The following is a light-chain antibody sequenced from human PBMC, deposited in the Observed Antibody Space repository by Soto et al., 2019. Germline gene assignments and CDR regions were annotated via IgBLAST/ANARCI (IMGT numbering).Light chain of an antibody. Sequence: EIVLTQSPATLSLSPGERATLSCRASQSVSSYLAWYQQKPGQAPRLLIYDASNRATGIPARFSGSGSGTDSTLTISSLEPEDFALYYCQQRGSWPPAFGGGTKVEIK. J-gene: IGKJ4*01. CDR3: QQRGSWPPA. CDR2: DAS. V-gene: IGKV3-11*01. CDR1: QSVSSY.